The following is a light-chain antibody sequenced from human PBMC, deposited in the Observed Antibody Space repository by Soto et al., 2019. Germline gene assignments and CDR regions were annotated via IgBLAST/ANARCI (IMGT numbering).Light chain of an antibody. V-gene: IGKV3-20*01. CDR3: QQYANSPIT. J-gene: IGKJ5*01. CDR1: QFVSSRS. Sequence: EIVLTQSPGTLSLSPGESATLLCRASQFVSSRSLAWYQQKLGQAPRLLIYGASNRATGIPGRFSASGSGTDFTLTITSLEPEDFAVYFCQQYANSPITFGQGTRLDIK. CDR2: GAS.